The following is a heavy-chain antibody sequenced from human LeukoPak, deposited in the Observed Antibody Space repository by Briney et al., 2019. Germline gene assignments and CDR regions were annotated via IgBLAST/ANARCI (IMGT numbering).Heavy chain of an antibody. D-gene: IGHD2-2*01. Sequence: SVKVSCKASGGTFSSYAISWVRQAPGQGLEWMGGIIPIFGTANYAQKFQGRVTITTDESTSTAYMELSSLRSEDTAVYYCAWGDCSSTSCYARSPQGDYWGQGTLVTVSS. CDR3: AWGDCSSTSCYARSPQGDY. CDR1: GGTFSSYA. CDR2: IIPIFGTA. V-gene: IGHV1-69*05. J-gene: IGHJ4*02.